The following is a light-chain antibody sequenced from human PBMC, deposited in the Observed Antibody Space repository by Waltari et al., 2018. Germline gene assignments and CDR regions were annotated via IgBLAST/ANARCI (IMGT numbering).Light chain of an antibody. J-gene: IGKJ2*01. Sequence: DIVMTQSPDSLAVSLGERAPINCNSSQSVSSNSHSKNYLAWYQQKPGQPPKLLIYWASTRESGVPDRFSGSGSGTDFTLTISSLQAEDVAVYYCQQYDSPPYAFGQGTKLEIK. CDR1: QSVSSNSHSKNY. CDR3: QQYDSPPYA. V-gene: IGKV4-1*01. CDR2: WAS.